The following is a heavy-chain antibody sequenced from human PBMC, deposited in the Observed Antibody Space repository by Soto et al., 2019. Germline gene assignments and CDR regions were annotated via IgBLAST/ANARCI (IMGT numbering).Heavy chain of an antibody. Sequence: SETLSLTCTVSGGSISSSSYYWGWIRQPPGKGLEWIGSIYYSGSTYYNPSLKGRFTISRDNSKNTLYLQMNSLRAEDTAVYYCAKVSVVVAAYWGQGTLVTVSS. CDR3: AKVSVVVAAY. J-gene: IGHJ4*02. D-gene: IGHD2-15*01. V-gene: IGHV4-39*07. CDR1: GGSISSSSYY. CDR2: IYYSGST.